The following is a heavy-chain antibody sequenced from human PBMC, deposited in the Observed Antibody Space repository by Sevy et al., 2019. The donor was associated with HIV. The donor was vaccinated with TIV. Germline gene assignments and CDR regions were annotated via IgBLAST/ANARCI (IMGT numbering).Heavy chain of an antibody. CDR2: ISHDGNYK. Sequence: GGSLRLSCAASGFTFSNYHMHWVRQAPGKGLEWVAVISHDGNYKNYAHSVKVRFTISRDDFKNTLYLQMSSLRPEDTAVYFCARLFSCGGDCYYLDYWGQGALVTVSS. CDR1: GFTFSNYH. D-gene: IGHD2-21*02. J-gene: IGHJ4*02. CDR3: ARLFSCGGDCYYLDY. V-gene: IGHV3-30-3*01.